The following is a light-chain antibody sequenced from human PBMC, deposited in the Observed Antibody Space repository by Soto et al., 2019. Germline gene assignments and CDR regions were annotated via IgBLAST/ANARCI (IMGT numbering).Light chain of an antibody. CDR2: YAS. CDR3: QVWDSSSDHAV. J-gene: IGLJ7*01. CDR1: NIGSKS. V-gene: IGLV3-21*04. Sequence: SYELTQPPSVSVAPGKTARITCGGNNIGSKSVHWYQQKPGQAPVLVIYYASDRPSGIPERFSGSNSGNTATLTISRVEAGDEADYYCQVWDSSSDHAVFGGGTQLTVL.